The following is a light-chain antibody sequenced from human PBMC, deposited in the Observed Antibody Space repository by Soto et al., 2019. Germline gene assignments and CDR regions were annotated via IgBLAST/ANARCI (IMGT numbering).Light chain of an antibody. CDR3: QQSYITPLT. J-gene: IGKJ2*01. Sequence: DIQMTQSPSSLSASVGDRVTITCRASQSISSYLNWYQQKPGKAPKLLIYAASSLQSVVPSRFSGSGSGTDFTLTISSLQPEDFATYYCQQSYITPLTFGQGTKLEIK. V-gene: IGKV1-39*01. CDR2: AAS. CDR1: QSISSY.